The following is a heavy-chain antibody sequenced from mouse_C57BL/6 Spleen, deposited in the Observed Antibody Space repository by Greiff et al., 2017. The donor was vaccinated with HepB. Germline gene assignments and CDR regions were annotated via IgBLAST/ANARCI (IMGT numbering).Heavy chain of an antibody. V-gene: IGHV1-81*01. CDR1: GYTFPSYG. D-gene: IGHD2-12*01. Sequence: KQSGAELARPGASVKLSCKASGYTFPSYGISWVKQRTGQGLEWIGEIYPRSGNTYYNEKFKGKATLTADKTSSTAYMELRSLTSEDSAVDVCSRWNYNGYVADWGQGTTLTVSS. CDR3: SRWNYNGYVAD. J-gene: IGHJ2*01. CDR2: IYPRSGNT.